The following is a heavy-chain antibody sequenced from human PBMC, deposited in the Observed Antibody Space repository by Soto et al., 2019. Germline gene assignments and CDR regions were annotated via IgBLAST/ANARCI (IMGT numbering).Heavy chain of an antibody. D-gene: IGHD3-22*01. CDR2: ISGSGGST. CDR3: AKTYYYDSSGHYCDY. V-gene: IGHV3-23*01. CDR1: GFTFSSYA. Sequence: TGGSLRLSCAASGFTFSSYAMSWVRQAPGKGLEWVSVISGSGGSTYYADSVKGRFTISRDNSKNTVYVQMNSPRAEDPAVYYCAKTYYYDSSGHYCDYWGQGTLVTVSS. J-gene: IGHJ4*02.